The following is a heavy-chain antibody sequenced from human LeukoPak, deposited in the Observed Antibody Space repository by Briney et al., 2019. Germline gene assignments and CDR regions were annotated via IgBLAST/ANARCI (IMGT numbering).Heavy chain of an antibody. D-gene: IGHD5-18*01. J-gene: IGHJ4*02. Sequence: PGGSLRLSCASSGFPFSSYGMHWVRQAPGKGLDWVAFTSYDGTKNYYADSVKGRFTISRDNSKNTLFLQMNSLRPEDTAVYYCARLGEDSYGYQTDFDYWGQGTLVTVSS. V-gene: IGHV3-30*03. CDR1: GFPFSSYG. CDR3: ARLGEDSYGYQTDFDY. CDR2: TSYDGTKN.